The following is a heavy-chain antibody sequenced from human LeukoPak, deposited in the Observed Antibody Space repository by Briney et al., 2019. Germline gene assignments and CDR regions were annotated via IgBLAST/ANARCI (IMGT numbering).Heavy chain of an antibody. J-gene: IGHJ4*02. D-gene: IGHD1/OR15-1a*01. CDR1: GFTFSSYS. CDR3: ARGGGRITGTGTDY. Sequence: GGSLRLSCAASGFTFSSYSMNWVRQAPGKGLEWVSSISSSSSYIYYADSVKGRFTISRDSAKNSLYLQMNSLRAEDTAVYYCARGGGRITGTGTDYWGQGTLVTVSS. CDR2: ISSSSSYI. V-gene: IGHV3-21*01.